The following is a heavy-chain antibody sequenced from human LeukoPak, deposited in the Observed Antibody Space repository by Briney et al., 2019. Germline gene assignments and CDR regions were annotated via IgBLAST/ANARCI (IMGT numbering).Heavy chain of an antibody. V-gene: IGHV3-9*01. J-gene: IGHJ3*02. CDR2: ISWNSGRI. Sequence: GGSLRLSCAASGFTFDDYAMHWVRQAPGKGLEWVSGISWNSGRINYADSVKGRFTISRDNSKNTLYLQMNSLRAEDAAVYYCARDNPDYGGNSPDAFDIWGQGTMVTVSS. CDR1: GFTFDDYA. D-gene: IGHD4-23*01. CDR3: ARDNPDYGGNSPDAFDI.